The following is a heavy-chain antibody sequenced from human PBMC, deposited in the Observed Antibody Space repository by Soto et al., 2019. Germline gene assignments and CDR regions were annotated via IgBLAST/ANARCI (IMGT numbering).Heavy chain of an antibody. D-gene: IGHD6-13*01. J-gene: IGHJ5*02. V-gene: IGHV3-23*01. CDR3: AKDRVGQQLINNWFDP. CDR2: ISGSGGST. Sequence: GESLKISCAASGFTFSSYAMSWVRQAPGKGLEWVSAISGSGGSTYYADSVKGRFTISRDNSKNTLYLQMNSLRAEDTAVYYCAKDRVGQQLINNWFDPWGQGTLVTVSS. CDR1: GFTFSSYA.